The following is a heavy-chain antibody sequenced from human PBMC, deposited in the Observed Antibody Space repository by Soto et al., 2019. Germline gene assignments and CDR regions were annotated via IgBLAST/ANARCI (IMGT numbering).Heavy chain of an antibody. Sequence: EVELVESGGVVVQPGGSLRLSCAASGFTFDDYTMHWVRQAPGRGLEWVSLISSDGGSTYYADSVKGRFTISRDKSKNSLYLQMHSLRTEDTALYYCANSRTNRYDAFDIWGQGTMVTVSS. D-gene: IGHD3-16*02. CDR2: ISSDGGST. CDR1: GFTFDDYT. V-gene: IGHV3-43*01. CDR3: ANSRTNRYDAFDI. J-gene: IGHJ3*02.